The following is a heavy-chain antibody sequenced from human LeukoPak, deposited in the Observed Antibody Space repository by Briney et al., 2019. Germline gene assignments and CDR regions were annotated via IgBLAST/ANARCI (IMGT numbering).Heavy chain of an antibody. D-gene: IGHD6-13*01. CDR3: ARDGDSSPPPGMDV. J-gene: IGHJ6*02. CDR1: GFTVSSNY. Sequence: PGGSLRLSCAASGFTVSSNYISWVRQAPGKGLEWVLVIHSGGSTYYADSVKGRFTISRDNSKNTLYLHMNSLRAEDTAVYYCARDGDSSPPPGMDVWGQGTTVTVSS. V-gene: IGHV3-66*01. CDR2: IHSGGST.